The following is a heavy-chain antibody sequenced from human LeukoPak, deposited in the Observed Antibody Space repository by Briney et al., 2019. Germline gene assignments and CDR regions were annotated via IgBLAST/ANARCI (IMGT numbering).Heavy chain of an antibody. CDR3: ARLRSKYWFDP. V-gene: IGHV3-48*03. CDR2: ITSSGNTM. J-gene: IGHJ5*02. CDR1: GFTFSSYE. Sequence: GGPLRLSCAASGFTFSSYEMNWVAQAPGKGLNWVSFITSSGNTMYYADSVKGRFTISRDNAKNSLYLQMNSLRADDTAVYYCARLRSKYWFDPWGQGTLVTVSS. D-gene: IGHD4-11*01.